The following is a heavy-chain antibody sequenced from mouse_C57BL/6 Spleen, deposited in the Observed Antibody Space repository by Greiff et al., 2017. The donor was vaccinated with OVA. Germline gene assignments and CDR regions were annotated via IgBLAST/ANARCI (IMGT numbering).Heavy chain of an antibody. V-gene: IGHV5-4*01. Sequence: EVQLVESGGGLVKPGGSLKLSCAASGFTFSSYAMSWVRQTPEKRLEWVATISDGGSYTYYPDNVKGRFTISRDNAKNNLYLQMSHLKSEDTAMYYCAREGLRRDYAMDYWGQGTSVTVSS. D-gene: IGHD2-2*01. J-gene: IGHJ4*01. CDR1: GFTFSSYA. CDR3: AREGLRRDYAMDY. CDR2: ISDGGSYT.